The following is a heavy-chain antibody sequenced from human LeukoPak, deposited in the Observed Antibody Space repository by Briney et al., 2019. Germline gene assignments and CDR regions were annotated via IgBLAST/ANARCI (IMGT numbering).Heavy chain of an antibody. J-gene: IGHJ4*02. V-gene: IGHV3-21*01. CDR1: GFTFSSYS. CDR3: ASLSYCSGGSCHHDY. CDR2: ISSSSSYI. Sequence: GGSLRLSCAASGFTFSSYSMNWVRQAPGKGVEWVSSISSSSSYIYYADSVKGRFTISRDNAKNSLYLQMNSLRAEDTAVYYCASLSYCSGGSCHHDYWGQGTLVTVSS. D-gene: IGHD2-15*01.